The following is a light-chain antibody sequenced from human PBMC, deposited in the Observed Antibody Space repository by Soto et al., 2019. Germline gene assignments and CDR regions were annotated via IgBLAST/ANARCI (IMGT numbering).Light chain of an antibody. V-gene: IGKV1-5*01. CDR3: QQYNSYRT. CDR2: DAS. J-gene: IGKJ1*01. CDR1: QSISSW. Sequence: DIQMTQSPPTLSASVGDRVTITCRASQSISSWLAWYQQKPGKAPKLLIYDASSLESGVPSRFSGSGSGTEFTLTISSLQPDDFATYYCQQYNSYRTFGQGTKVAIK.